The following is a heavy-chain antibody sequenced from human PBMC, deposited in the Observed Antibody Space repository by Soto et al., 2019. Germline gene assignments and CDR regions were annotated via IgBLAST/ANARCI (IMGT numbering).Heavy chain of an antibody. J-gene: IGHJ3*02. CDR2: IYYSGST. CDR3: VGHGRDCSGGSCELGAFDI. Sequence: QLQLQESGPGLVKPSETLSLTCTVSGGSISSSSYYWGWIRQPPGKGLEWIGSIYYSGSTYYNPSLKSRVTISVDTSKNQFSLRLSPVAAADTAVYYCVGHGRDCSGGSCELGAFDIGVQETMVVVSS. V-gene: IGHV4-39*01. D-gene: IGHD2-15*01. CDR1: GGSISSSSYY.